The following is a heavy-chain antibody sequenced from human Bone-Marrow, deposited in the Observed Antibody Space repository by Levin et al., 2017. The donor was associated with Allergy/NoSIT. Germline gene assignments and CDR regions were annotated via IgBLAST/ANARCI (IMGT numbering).Heavy chain of an antibody. V-gene: IGHV3-48*02. Sequence: GGSLRLSCAASGFTFSNSSMNWVRQAPGKGLEWVSYISDSSSSIFYADSVKGRFTISRDNAKNSLFMQMNSLRDEDTAVYYCARDCPHLSYSSTWYYYYGMDVWGQGTTVTVSS. CDR1: GFTFSNSS. CDR2: ISDSSSSI. J-gene: IGHJ6*02. D-gene: IGHD6-13*01. CDR3: ARDCPHLSYSSTWYYYYGMDV.